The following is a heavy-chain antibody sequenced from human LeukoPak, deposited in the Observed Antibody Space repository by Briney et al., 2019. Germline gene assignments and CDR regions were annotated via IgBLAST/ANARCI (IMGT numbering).Heavy chain of an antibody. CDR3: ARHPDSIDAFDI. J-gene: IGHJ3*02. CDR2: IYHSGST. CDR1: GYSISSGYY. Sequence: PSETPSLTCAVSGYSISSGYYWGWIRQPPGKGLEWIGSIYHSGSTYYNPSLKSRVTISVDTSKNQFSLKLSSVTAADTAVYYCARHPDSIDAFDIWGQGTMVTVSS. V-gene: IGHV4-38-2*01. D-gene: IGHD3-22*01.